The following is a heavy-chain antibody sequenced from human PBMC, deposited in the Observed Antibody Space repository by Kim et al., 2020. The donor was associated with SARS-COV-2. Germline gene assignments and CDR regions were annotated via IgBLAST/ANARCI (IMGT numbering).Heavy chain of an antibody. Sequence: SETLSLTCSVSGVTITSGSYYWSWIRHHPDQGREWIGYIFYNGDTYYNPSLKSRSFISIDTSQSQFSLELSSVTAADSAVYFCARGDGYTPDFDFWGQGILVTVSS. V-gene: IGHV4-31*03. CDR3: ARGDGYTPDFDF. CDR1: GVTITSGSYY. D-gene: IGHD6-25*01. J-gene: IGHJ4*02. CDR2: IFYNGDT.